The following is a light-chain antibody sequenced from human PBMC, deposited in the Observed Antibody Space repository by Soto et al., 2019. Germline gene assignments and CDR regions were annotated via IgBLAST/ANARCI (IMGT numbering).Light chain of an antibody. CDR1: QSVISNY. V-gene: IGKV3-20*01. J-gene: IGKJ1*01. CDR3: QQYGSSPPEKT. Sequence: EIVLTQSPGTLSLSPGERATLSCRASQSVISNYLAWYRQKPGQAPRLLIYGASSRATGLPDRFSGSGSGTDFTLPISRLEPEDFAVYYCQQYGSSPPEKTFGQGTKVEIK. CDR2: GAS.